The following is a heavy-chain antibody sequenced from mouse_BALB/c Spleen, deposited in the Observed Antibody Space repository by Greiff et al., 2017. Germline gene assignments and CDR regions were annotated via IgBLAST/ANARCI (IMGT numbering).Heavy chain of an antibody. J-gene: IGHJ2*01. CDR3: ARRGLRLPLDY. CDR2: IYPGNGDT. Sequence: QVQLQQPGAELVKPGASVKMSCKASGYTFTSYNMHWVKQTPGQGLEWIGAIYPGNGDTSYNQKFKGKATLTADKSSSTAYMQLSSLTSEDSAVYYCARRGLRLPLDYWGQGTTLTVSS. CDR1: GYTFTSYN. D-gene: IGHD2-4*01. V-gene: IGHV1-12*01.